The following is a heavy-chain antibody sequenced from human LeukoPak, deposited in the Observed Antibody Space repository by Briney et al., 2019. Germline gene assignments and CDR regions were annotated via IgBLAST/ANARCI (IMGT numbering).Heavy chain of an antibody. Sequence: NPSETLSLTCTVSGCSMSSYYWSWIRQPPGKGLEWIGSIYYSGSTNYNPSLKSRVTISVDTSKNQFSLRLSSVTAADTAVYYCARDHRGYSYGLFDNWGQGTLVTVSS. CDR3: ARDHRGYSYGLFDN. D-gene: IGHD5-18*01. CDR1: GCSMSSYY. J-gene: IGHJ4*02. CDR2: IYYSGST. V-gene: IGHV4-59*01.